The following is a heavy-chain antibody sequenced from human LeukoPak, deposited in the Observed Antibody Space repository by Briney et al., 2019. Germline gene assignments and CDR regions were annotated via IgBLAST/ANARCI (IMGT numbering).Heavy chain of an antibody. D-gene: IGHD3-16*01. J-gene: IGHJ3*02. V-gene: IGHV1-2*02. CDR3: ARARLDGAFDI. CDR1: GYTFTGYY. Sequence: ASVKVSCKASGYTFTGYYMHWVRQAPGQGLEWMGRINPHSGGTNYAQKFQGRVTMTRDTSISTAYMELRSLRSDDTAVYYCARARLDGAFDIWGQGTMVTVSS. CDR2: INPHSGGT.